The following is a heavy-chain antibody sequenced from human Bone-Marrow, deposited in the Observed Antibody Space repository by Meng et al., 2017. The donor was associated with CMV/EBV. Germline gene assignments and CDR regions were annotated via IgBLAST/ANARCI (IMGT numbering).Heavy chain of an antibody. CDR3: ARGSGDGYNLGWFDP. D-gene: IGHD5-24*01. CDR1: GGSISSGSYY. Sequence: QVPLKESGPGLVKPSQTLALTCTVSGGSISSGSYYWSWIRQPAGKGLEWIGRIYTSGSTNYNPSLKSRVTISVDTSKNQFSLKLSSVTAADTAVYYCARGSGDGYNLGWFDPWGQGTLVTVSS. V-gene: IGHV4-61*02. CDR2: IYTSGST. J-gene: IGHJ5*02.